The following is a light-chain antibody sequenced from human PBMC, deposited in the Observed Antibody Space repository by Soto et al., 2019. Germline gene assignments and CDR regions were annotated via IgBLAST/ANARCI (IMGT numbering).Light chain of an antibody. CDR1: QGIGNY. CDR3: QKYNSAPFT. CDR2: AAS. Sequence: DIQMTQSPSSLSAFVGDRVTITCRASQGIGNYLAWFQQKPGKVPKLLIYAASTMQSGVPSRFSGSGSGTAFTLNISSMQTEDVATYYCQKYNSAPFTFGPGTKVDIK. J-gene: IGKJ3*01. V-gene: IGKV1-27*01.